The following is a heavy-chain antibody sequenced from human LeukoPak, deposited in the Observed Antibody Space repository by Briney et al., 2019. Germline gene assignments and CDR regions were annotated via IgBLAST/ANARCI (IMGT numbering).Heavy chain of an antibody. CDR1: GFTFSSYW. J-gene: IGHJ4*02. CDR3: ARGSGYSYGYEYY. Sequence: GGSLRLSCAASGFTFSSYWMSWVRQAPGKGLEWVSVIYSGGSTNYADSVKGRFTISRDNSKNTLYLQMNSLRAEDTAVYYCARGSGYSYGYEYYWGQGTLVTVSS. CDR2: IYSGGST. D-gene: IGHD5-18*01. V-gene: IGHV3-66*01.